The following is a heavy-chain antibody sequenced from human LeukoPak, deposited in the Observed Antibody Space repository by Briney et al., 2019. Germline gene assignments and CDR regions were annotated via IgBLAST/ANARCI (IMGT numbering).Heavy chain of an antibody. CDR1: GVSFSTSG. J-gene: IGHJ6*02. V-gene: IGHV3-33*05. D-gene: IGHD4/OR15-4a*01. CDR3: ARDTSFNYGAHAMDV. Sequence: GGSLRLSCAPSGVSFSTSGMHWVRQAPGKGLEWVGFLQHDGSEEYFADSVKGRFIISRDNSKNTLYLQMNSLRAEDTAIYYCARDTSFNYGAHAMDVWGQGTTVTVSS. CDR2: LQHDGSEE.